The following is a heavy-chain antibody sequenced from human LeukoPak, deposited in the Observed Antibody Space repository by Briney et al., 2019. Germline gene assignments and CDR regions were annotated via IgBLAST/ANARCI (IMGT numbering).Heavy chain of an antibody. CDR3: ARVRSELRFFDWFLDF. CDR2: INPNSGGT. CDR1: GYTFTGSY. Sequence: ASVKVSCKASGYTFTGSYMHWVRQAPGQGLEWMGWINPNSGGTNYAQKFQGRVTMTRDTSISTAYMELSRLTSDDTAVYYCARVRSELRFFDWFLDFWGQGTLVTVSS. D-gene: IGHD3-9*01. J-gene: IGHJ4*02. V-gene: IGHV1-2*02.